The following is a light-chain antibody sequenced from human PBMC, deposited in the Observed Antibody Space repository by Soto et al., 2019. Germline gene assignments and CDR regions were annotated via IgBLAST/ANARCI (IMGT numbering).Light chain of an antibody. CDR3: QKYSSVPV. V-gene: IGKV1-27*01. CDR1: RDIRNF. Sequence: DIQMTQSPTSLSASVGDRVTITCRASRDIRNFVAWYQQKPGKAPKLLIYAASTLQSGVPSRFSGSGSGTDFTLTINSLQPEDIATYSCQKYSSVPVFGPGTKVDIK. CDR2: AAS. J-gene: IGKJ3*01.